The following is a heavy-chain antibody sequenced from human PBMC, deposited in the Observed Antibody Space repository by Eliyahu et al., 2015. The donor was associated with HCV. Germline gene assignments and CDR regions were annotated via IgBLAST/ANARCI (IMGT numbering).Heavy chain of an antibody. CDR1: GGSFSGYY. J-gene: IGHJ5*02. D-gene: IGHD3-10*01. CDR3: ARSYYRVQGVNWFDP. Sequence: QVQLQQWGAGLLKPSETLSLTCAVYGGSFSGYYWSWIRQPPGKGLEWIGEINHSGSTNYNPSLKSRVTISVDTSKNQFSLKLSSVTAADTAVYYCARSYYRVQGVNWFDPWGQGTLVTVSS. V-gene: IGHV4-34*01. CDR2: INHSGST.